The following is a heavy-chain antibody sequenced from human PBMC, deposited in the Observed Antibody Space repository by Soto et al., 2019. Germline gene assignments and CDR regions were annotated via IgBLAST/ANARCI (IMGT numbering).Heavy chain of an antibody. CDR2: IIPIFGTA. J-gene: IGHJ6*02. D-gene: IGHD4-17*01. CDR1: GSTFSSYA. CDR3: ATERGDYGGNPAPYFYDGMDV. V-gene: IGHV1-69*13. Sequence: ASVKVSCKASGSTFSSYAISWVRQAPGQGLEWMGGIIPIFGTANYAQKFQGRVTITADESTSTAYMELSSLRSEDTAVYYCATERGDYGGNPAPYFYDGMDVWGQGTSATVSS.